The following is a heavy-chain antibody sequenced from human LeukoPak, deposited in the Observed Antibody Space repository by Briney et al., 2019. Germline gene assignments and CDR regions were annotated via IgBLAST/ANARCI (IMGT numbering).Heavy chain of an antibody. D-gene: IGHD5-18*01. Sequence: SETLSLTCTVSGVSISSYYWSWIRQPPGKGLEWIGYIYYSGSTNYNPSLKSRVTISVDTSKNQFSLKLSSVTAADTAVYYCARVPDTTPYYYYYYMDVWGKGTTVTVSS. J-gene: IGHJ6*03. CDR2: IYYSGST. CDR1: GVSISSYY. V-gene: IGHV4-59*01. CDR3: ARVPDTTPYYYYYYMDV.